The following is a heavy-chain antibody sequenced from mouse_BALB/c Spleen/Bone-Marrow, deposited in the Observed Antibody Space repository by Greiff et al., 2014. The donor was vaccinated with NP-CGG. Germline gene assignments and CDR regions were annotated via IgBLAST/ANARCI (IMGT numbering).Heavy chain of an antibody. Sequence: QVQLQQSGAELVKPGASVKLSCKASGYTFTSYWMHWVKQRPGQGLEWIGEINPSNGRTNYNEKFKSKATLTVDKSSSTAYMQLSSLTTEDSTVYYYARSDGYCPYYYAMDYWGQGTSVTVSS. J-gene: IGHJ4*01. CDR2: INPSNGRT. CDR3: ARSDGYCPYYYAMDY. CDR1: GYTFTSYW. D-gene: IGHD2-3*01. V-gene: IGHV1S81*02.